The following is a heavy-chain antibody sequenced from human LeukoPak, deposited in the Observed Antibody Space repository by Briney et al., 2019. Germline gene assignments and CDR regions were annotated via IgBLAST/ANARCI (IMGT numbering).Heavy chain of an antibody. V-gene: IGHV1-8*01. Sequence: GASGKVSSKASGYTFSSYDINWVRQATGQGLEWMGWMNPNSGNRGYAQKFQGRVTMTRNTSISTAYMELSSLRSEDTAVYYCARGSGVYSSGWYDWFDPWGQGTLVTVSS. J-gene: IGHJ5*02. CDR2: MNPNSGNR. D-gene: IGHD6-19*01. CDR1: GYTFSSYD. CDR3: ARGSGVYSSGWYDWFDP.